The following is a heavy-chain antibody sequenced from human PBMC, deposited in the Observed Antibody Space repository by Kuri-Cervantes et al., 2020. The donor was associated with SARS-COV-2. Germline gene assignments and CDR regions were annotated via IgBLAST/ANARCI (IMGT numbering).Heavy chain of an antibody. CDR3: ARGRSPGY. V-gene: IGHV4-34*01. CDR2: VNHSGST. Sequence: GSLRLSCAVYGGSFSGYYWSWIRQPPGKGLEWIGEVNHSGSTNYNPSLKSRVTISVDTSKNQLSLKLSSVTAADTAVYYCARGRSPGYWGQGTLVTVSS. CDR1: GGSFSGYY. J-gene: IGHJ4*02.